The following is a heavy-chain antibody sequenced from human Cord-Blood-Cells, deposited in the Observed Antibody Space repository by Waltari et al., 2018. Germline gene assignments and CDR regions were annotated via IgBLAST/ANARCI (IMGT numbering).Heavy chain of an antibody. V-gene: IGHV1-69*18. CDR2: INPNFGTA. J-gene: IGHJ4*02. Sequence: QVQLVQSGAEVKKPGSSVKVSCKASGGTFSSYAISWVRQAPGQGLEWMGRINPNFGTAKYAQKFQGRVTITADESTRTAYMEVSSLGSEDTAVYYCARVKENSYGYRGGLYYFDYWGQGTLVTVSS. CDR1: GGTFSSYA. D-gene: IGHD5-18*01. CDR3: ARVKENSYGYRGGLYYFDY.